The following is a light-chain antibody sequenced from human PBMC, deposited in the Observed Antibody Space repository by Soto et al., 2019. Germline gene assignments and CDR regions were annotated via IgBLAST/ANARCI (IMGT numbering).Light chain of an antibody. J-gene: IGKJ4*01. CDR2: KTS. Sequence: DIQMTQSPSTLSASVGDRVTITCRASQSIDSWLAWYQQKPGKAPKLLIYKTSNLESGVPSRFSGCGSGTEFSLTISSLQPDDFATYYCQQYKSFSLTFGGGTRVEVK. CDR3: QQYKSFSLT. CDR1: QSIDSW. V-gene: IGKV1-5*03.